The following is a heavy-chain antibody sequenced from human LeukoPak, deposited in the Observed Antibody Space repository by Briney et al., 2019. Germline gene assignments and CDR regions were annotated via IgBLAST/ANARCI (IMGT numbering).Heavy chain of an antibody. D-gene: IGHD2-15*01. J-gene: IGHJ4*02. CDR2: INPNSGGT. V-gene: IGHV1-2*04. Sequence: ASVKVSCKASGYTFTGYYMHCVRQAPGQGLEWMGWINPNSGGTNYAQKFQGWVTMTRDTSISTAYMELSRLRSDDTAVYYCARDLGYCSGGSCYWGYYFAYWGQGTLVTVSS. CDR3: ARDLGYCSGGSCYWGYYFAY. CDR1: GYTFTGYY.